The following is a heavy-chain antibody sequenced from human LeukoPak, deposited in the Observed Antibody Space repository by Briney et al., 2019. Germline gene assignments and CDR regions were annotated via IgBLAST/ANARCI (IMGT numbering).Heavy chain of an antibody. Sequence: GGSLRLSCAASGFTFDDYGMSWVRQAPEKGLEWVSNINWNGGSTDYADSVRGRFTISRDNAKNSLYLQMNSLRAKDTALYYCARASSLSQRAFDIWGQGTMVTVSS. CDR1: GFTFDDYG. CDR2: INWNGGST. V-gene: IGHV3-20*04. CDR3: ARASSLSQRAFDI. D-gene: IGHD1-26*01. J-gene: IGHJ3*02.